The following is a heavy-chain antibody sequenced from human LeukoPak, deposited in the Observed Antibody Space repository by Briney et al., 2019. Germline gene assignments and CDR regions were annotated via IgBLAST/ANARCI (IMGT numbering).Heavy chain of an antibody. CDR2: IYYSENT. V-gene: IGHV4-31*03. J-gene: IGHJ4*02. D-gene: IGHD3-22*01. Sequence: PAETLSLTCTVSGGYISSGGYFWSWIRQHPGKGLEWFGYIYYSENTYYNPYLESRVIISVDTSKNQFSLKLSSVTAADTAVYYCVRFDSTGYYGRHTNYFDYWGQGTLVTVSS. CDR3: VRFDSTGYYGRHTNYFDY. CDR1: GGYISSGGYF.